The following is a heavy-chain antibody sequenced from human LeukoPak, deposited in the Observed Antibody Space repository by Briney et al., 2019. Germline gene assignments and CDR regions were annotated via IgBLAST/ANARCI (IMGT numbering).Heavy chain of an antibody. V-gene: IGHV7-4-1*02. D-gene: IGHD3-9*01. J-gene: IGHJ3*02. CDR2: INTNTGNP. CDR1: GYTFTGYY. CDR3: ARDNNVLRYFDWLEDAFDI. Sequence: ASVKVSCKASGYTFTGYYMHWVRQAPGQGLEWMGWINTNTGNPTYAQGFTGRFVFSLDTSVSTAYLQISSLKAEDTAVYYCARDNNVLRYFDWLEDAFDIWGQGTMVTVSS.